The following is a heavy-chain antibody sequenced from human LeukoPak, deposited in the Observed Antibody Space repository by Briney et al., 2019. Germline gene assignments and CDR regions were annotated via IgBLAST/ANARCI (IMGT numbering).Heavy chain of an antibody. Sequence: SETLSLTCAVSGYSISSGYYWGWIRQPPGKGLEWFGSIYHSGSTYYNPSLKSRVTISVDTSKNQFSLQLSSVTAADTAVYYCARHRSDYDFWSGYYHDYWGQGTLVTVSS. V-gene: IGHV4-38-2*01. CDR1: GYSISSGYY. CDR3: ARHRSDYDFWSGYYHDY. D-gene: IGHD3-3*01. J-gene: IGHJ4*02. CDR2: IYHSGST.